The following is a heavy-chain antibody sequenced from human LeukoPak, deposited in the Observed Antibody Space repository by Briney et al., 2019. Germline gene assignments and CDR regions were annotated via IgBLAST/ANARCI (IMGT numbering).Heavy chain of an antibody. CDR3: ARGRSLYYDSSGYYQNWFDP. J-gene: IGHJ5*02. CDR2: MNPNSGNI. V-gene: IGHV1-8*01. Sequence: ASVKVSCKASGYTFTSYDINWVRQATGQGLEWMGWMNPNSGNIGYAQKFQGRVTMTRNTSISTAYMELSSLRSEDTAVYYCARGRSLYYDSSGYYQNWFDPWGQGTLVTVSS. CDR1: GYTFTSYD. D-gene: IGHD3-22*01.